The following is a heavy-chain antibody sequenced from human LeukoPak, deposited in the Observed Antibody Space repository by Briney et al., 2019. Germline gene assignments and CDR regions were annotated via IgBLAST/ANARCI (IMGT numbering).Heavy chain of an antibody. V-gene: IGHV4-34*01. J-gene: IGHJ1*01. Sequence: SETLSLTCAVYGGSLSGYYWSWIRQSPGKGLEWIGEINHSEATDYNPSFKSRVTISVDTSKNQFSLKLSSVTAADTAVYYCAREAQYCSGGSCYGGYFQHWGQGTLVTVSS. D-gene: IGHD2-15*01. CDR3: AREAQYCSGGSCYGGYFQH. CDR1: GGSLSGYY. CDR2: INHSEAT.